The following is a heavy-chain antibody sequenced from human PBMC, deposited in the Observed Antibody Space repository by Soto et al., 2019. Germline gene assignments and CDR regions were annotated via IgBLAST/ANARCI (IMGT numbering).Heavy chain of an antibody. CDR2: IYPGDSDT. CDR1: GCSFTSYW. Sequence: EVQLVQSGAEVKKPGESLKISCKGCGCSFTSYWIGWVRQMIGKGLEWMGIIYPGDSDTRYSPSFQGQVTISADKSISTAYLQWSSLKASDTAMSYCARGVPGAQGTSEAFDIWGQGTMVTVSS. J-gene: IGHJ3*02. D-gene: IGHD3-10*01. V-gene: IGHV5-51*03. CDR3: ARGVPGAQGTSEAFDI.